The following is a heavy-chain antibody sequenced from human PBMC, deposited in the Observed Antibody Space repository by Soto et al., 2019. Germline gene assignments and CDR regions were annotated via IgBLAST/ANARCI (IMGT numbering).Heavy chain of an antibody. J-gene: IGHJ6*02. D-gene: IGHD2-15*01. CDR2: ISGSGGST. V-gene: IGHV3-23*01. CDR3: AKDRNSPWVVDPYYYYYYGMDV. CDR1: GFTFSSYA. Sequence: PGGSLRLSCAASGFTFSSYAMSWVRQAPGKGLEWVSAISGSGGSTYYADSVKGRFTISRDNSKNTLYLQMNSLRAEDTAVYYCAKDRNSPWVVDPYYYYYYGMDVWGQGTTVTVSS.